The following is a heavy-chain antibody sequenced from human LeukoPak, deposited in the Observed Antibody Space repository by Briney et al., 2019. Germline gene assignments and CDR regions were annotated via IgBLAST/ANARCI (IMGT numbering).Heavy chain of an antibody. V-gene: IGHV3-23*01. CDR1: GFTFSNSA. J-gene: IGHJ4*02. CDR3: ANSGLSSSAGLDY. CDR2: ISNSGGST. Sequence: GGSLRLSCAASGFTFSNSAMSWVRQAPGKGLEWVSTISNSGGSTYYADSVKGRFTISRDNSKNTLYLQMNSLRAEDTAVYYCANSGLSSSAGLDYWDQGTLVTVSS. D-gene: IGHD6-6*01.